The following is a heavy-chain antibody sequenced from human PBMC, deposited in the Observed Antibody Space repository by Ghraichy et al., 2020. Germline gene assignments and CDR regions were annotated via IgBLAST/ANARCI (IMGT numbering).Heavy chain of an antibody. V-gene: IGHV3-21*01. CDR1: GFTFSSYS. Sequence: GGSLRLSCAASGFTFSSYSMNWVRQAPGKGLEWVSSISSSSYIYYADSVKGRFTISRDNAKNSLYLQMNSLRAEDTAVYYCARDATGDGWFDPWGQGTLVTVSS. J-gene: IGHJ5*02. D-gene: IGHD7-27*01. CDR2: ISSSSYI. CDR3: ARDATGDGWFDP.